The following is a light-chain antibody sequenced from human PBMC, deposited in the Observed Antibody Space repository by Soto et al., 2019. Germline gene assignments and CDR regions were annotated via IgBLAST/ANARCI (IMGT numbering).Light chain of an antibody. V-gene: IGKV1-39*01. CDR1: QGVSSY. CDR3: QQSYSALLT. CDR2: AAS. J-gene: IGKJ4*01. Sequence: DIQMTQSPSSLSASVGDRVTITCRASQGVSSYLNWYQQKPGKAPKLLIYAASSMQSGVPSRFSGSGSGTDFTLTISSLQPEDFATYYCQQSYSALLTFGGGTKVEIK.